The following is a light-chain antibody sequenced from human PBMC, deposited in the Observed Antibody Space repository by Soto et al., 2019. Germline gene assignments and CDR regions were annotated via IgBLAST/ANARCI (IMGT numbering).Light chain of an antibody. CDR3: QQDNNWPLT. CDR2: GAS. J-gene: IGKJ4*01. CDR1: QSVSSN. V-gene: IGKV3-15*01. Sequence: EIVMTQSPATLSVSPGERATLSCRASQSVSSNLAWYQQKPGQAPRLLIYGASTWTTGIPARFSGSGSGTVFTLTISGRQFEDFAVYNCQQDNNWPLTFGGGTKVEIK.